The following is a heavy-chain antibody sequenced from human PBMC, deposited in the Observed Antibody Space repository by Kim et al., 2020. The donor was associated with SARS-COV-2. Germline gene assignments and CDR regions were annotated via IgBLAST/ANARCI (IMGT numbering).Heavy chain of an antibody. J-gene: IGHJ4*02. V-gene: IGHV4-4*09. Sequence: PSLKGRLTISVYTSKNQFSLKLSSMTAADTAVYYCARSRGHYHGHRDYDYWGQGTLVTVSS. D-gene: IGHD3-10*01. CDR3: ARSRGHYHGHRDYDY.